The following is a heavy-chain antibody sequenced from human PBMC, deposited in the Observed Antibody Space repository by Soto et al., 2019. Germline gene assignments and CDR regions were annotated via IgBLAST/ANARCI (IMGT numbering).Heavy chain of an antibody. Sequence: EVQLVESGGGLVKPGGSLRLSCAASGFTFSSYSMNWVRQAPGKGLEWVSSISSSSSYIYYADSVKGRFTISRDNAKNSLYLQMNSLRAEDTAVYYCARSRGELLGRAFDIWGQGTMVTVSS. CDR2: ISSSSSYI. CDR1: GFTFSSYS. CDR3: ARSRGELLGRAFDI. V-gene: IGHV3-21*01. J-gene: IGHJ3*02. D-gene: IGHD1-26*01.